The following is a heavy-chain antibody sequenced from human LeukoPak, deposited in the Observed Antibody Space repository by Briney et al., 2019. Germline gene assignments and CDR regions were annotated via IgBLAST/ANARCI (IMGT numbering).Heavy chain of an antibody. D-gene: IGHD1-26*01. V-gene: IGHV3-30*04. Sequence: GGSLRISCAASGFTFSSYAMHWVRQAPGKGLEWVAVISYDGSNKYYADSVKGRFTISRDNSKNTLYLQMNSLRAEDTVVYYCARFYANEWALPHWGQGTLVTVSS. CDR2: ISYDGSNK. CDR3: ARFYANEWALPH. J-gene: IGHJ4*02. CDR1: GFTFSSYA.